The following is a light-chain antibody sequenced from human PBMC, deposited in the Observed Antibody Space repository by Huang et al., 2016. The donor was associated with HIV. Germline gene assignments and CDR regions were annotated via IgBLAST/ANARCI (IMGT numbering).Light chain of an antibody. V-gene: IGKV3-11*01. Sequence: EIVLTQSPASLALSPGERATLSCRASQSVRNYLAWYQQKPGQAPRLLIFDASNGATDIPARFSGSGSGTDFTLTISSLEPEDFAVYYCQQRYNWPLTCGGGTKVEIK. J-gene: IGKJ4*01. CDR3: QQRYNWPLT. CDR1: QSVRNY. CDR2: DAS.